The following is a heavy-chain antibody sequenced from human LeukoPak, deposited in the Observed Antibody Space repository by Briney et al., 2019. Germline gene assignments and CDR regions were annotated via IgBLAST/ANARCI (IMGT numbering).Heavy chain of an antibody. V-gene: IGHV1-69*05. J-gene: IGHJ5*02. CDR3: VRRQALRGRHRAFDP. Sequence: SVKVSCKASGGTFSNYAVSWVRQAPGQGLEWLGGIIPMFASAKYAQKSQGRVTIATDESTTTAYMELISLRSEDTAVYYCVRRQALRGRHRAFDPWGQGTLVTVSS. CDR1: GGTFSNYA. D-gene: IGHD6-25*01. CDR2: IIPMFASA.